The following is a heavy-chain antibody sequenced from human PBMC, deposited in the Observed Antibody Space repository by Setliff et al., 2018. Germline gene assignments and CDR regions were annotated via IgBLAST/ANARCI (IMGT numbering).Heavy chain of an antibody. D-gene: IGHD3-3*01. CDR1: GGPINSDRYY. CDR3: ARVGRRVDPDTVRRRYSDL. V-gene: IGHV4-39*01. CDR2: MYSSGST. J-gene: IGHJ2*01. Sequence: TLSLTCTVSGGPINSDRYYWGWIRQPPGKGLEWIGSMYSSGSTYYNPSLKSRVTISVDTSQNQFSLKLNSVTAADTAVYYCARVGRRVDPDTVRRRYSDLWGRGTLVTV.